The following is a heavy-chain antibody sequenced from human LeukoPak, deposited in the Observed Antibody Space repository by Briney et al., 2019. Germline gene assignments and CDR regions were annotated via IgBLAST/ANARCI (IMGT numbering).Heavy chain of an antibody. CDR3: ARGRSGSGYYFDY. D-gene: IGHD3-10*01. V-gene: IGHV3-30-3*01. CDR2: ISYDGSNK. J-gene: IGHJ4*02. Sequence: GRSLRLCCAASGFTFSSYAMHWVRQAPGKGLEWVAVISYDGSNKYYADSVKGRFTISRDNSKNTLYLQMNSLRAEDTAVYYCARGRSGSGYYFDYWGQGTLVTVSS. CDR1: GFTFSSYA.